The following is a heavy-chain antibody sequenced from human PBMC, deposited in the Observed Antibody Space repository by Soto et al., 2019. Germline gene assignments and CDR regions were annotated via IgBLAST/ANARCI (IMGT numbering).Heavy chain of an antibody. CDR1: GYTFTSYG. CDR2: ISAYNGNT. Sequence: QVQLVQSGAEVKKPGASVKVSCKASGYTFTSYGISWVRQAPGKGLEWMGGISAYNGNTNYAQKLQGIVTMTTDTSPSTAYMELRSLRSDDTAVYYSARRSSSKPVYYYYGMDVWGQGATVTVSS. CDR3: ARRSSSKPVYYYYGMDV. J-gene: IGHJ6*02. D-gene: IGHD6-13*01. V-gene: IGHV1-18*01.